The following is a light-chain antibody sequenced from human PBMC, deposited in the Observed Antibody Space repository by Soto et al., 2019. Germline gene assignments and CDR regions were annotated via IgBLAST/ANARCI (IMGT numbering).Light chain of an antibody. CDR1: QTVRNNY. CDR2: DAS. J-gene: IGKJ1*01. Sequence: EFVLTQSPGTLSLSPVERATLSCRASQTVRNNYLAWYQQKPGQAPRLLIYDASNRATGIPARFSGSGSGTDFTLTISSLEPEDFAVYYCHQRKSWPRTFGQGTKVDI. CDR3: HQRKSWPRT. V-gene: IGKV3-11*01.